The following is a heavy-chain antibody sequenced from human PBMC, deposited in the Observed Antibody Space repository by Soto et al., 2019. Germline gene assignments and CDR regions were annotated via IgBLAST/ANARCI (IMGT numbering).Heavy chain of an antibody. V-gene: IGHV4-34*01. CDR2: INHSGST. Sequence: SETLSLTCAVYGGSFSGYYWSWIRQPPGKGLEWIGEINHSGSTNYNPSLKSRVTISVDTSKNQFSLKLNSVTAVDTAVYYCARRELQGPIDYWGQGTLVTVSS. D-gene: IGHD1-26*01. J-gene: IGHJ4*02. CDR3: ARRELQGPIDY. CDR1: GGSFSGYY.